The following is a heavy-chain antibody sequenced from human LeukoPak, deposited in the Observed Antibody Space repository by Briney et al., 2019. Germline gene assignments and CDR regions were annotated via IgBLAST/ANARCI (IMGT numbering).Heavy chain of an antibody. CDR2: IIPILGIT. CDR3: ARLAIQGGDY. D-gene: IGHD3-16*01. V-gene: IGHV1-69*04. Sequence: SVKVSCKASGGTFSNYAIMWVRQAPGQGLEWMGRIIPILGITTYAQKFQGRVTITADKSTSTAYMELSSLRSEDTAVYYCARLAIQGGDYWGQGTLVTVSS. J-gene: IGHJ4*02. CDR1: GGTFSNYA.